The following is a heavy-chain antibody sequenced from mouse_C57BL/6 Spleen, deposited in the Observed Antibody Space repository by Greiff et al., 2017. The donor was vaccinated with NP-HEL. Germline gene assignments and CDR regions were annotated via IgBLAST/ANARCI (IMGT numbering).Heavy chain of an antibody. Sequence: VKLQQSGAELMKPGASVKLSCKATGYTFTGYWIEWVKQRPGHGLEWIGEILPGSGSTNYNEKFKGKATFTADTSSNTAYMQLSSLTSEDSAVYYCASYGSRQDYAMDYWGQGTSVTVSS. CDR2: ILPGSGST. CDR1: GYTFTGYW. CDR3: ASYGSRQDYAMDY. J-gene: IGHJ4*01. D-gene: IGHD1-1*01. V-gene: IGHV1-9*01.